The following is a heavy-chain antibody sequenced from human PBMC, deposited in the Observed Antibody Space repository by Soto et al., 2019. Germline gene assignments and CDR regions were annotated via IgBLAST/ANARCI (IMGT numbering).Heavy chain of an antibody. Sequence: DSLKISCKGSGYTFTDYWIGWVRQLPGKGLEWMGIIYPGDSDTRYSPSFQGHVTITVDKSTSTAYLQWNTLKASDTAMYYCTSNISNLLYFDHAMHVWGQGTTVTVS. CDR3: TSNISNLLYFDHAMHV. J-gene: IGHJ6*02. D-gene: IGHD4-4*01. CDR1: GYTFTDYW. CDR2: IYPGDSDT. V-gene: IGHV5-51*01.